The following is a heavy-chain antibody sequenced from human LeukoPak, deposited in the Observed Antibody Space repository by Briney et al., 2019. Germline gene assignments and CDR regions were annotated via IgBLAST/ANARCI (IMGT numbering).Heavy chain of an antibody. Sequence: PSETLSLTCTVSGGSISSYYWSWIRQPPGKGLEWIGYIYYSGSTNYNPSFKSRVTISVDTSKNQFSLKLSSVTAADTAVYYSARVFEGPKMSMFEFGTDYYFDYWGQGTLVTVSS. V-gene: IGHV4-59*01. CDR3: ARVFEGPKMSMFEFGTDYYFDY. CDR2: IYYSGST. D-gene: IGHD1-14*01. CDR1: GGSISSYY. J-gene: IGHJ4*02.